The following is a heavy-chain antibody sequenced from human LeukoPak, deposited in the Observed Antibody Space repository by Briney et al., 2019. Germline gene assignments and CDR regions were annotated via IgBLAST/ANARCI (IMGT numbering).Heavy chain of an antibody. D-gene: IGHD3-22*01. J-gene: IGHJ4*02. CDR3: ARGDSSGYYWGVGYFDY. CDR1: GFTFSSYS. V-gene: IGHV3-30-3*01. Sequence: GGSLRLSCAASGFTFSSYSIHWVRQAPGKGLEWVAVISYDGSNKYHADSVEGRFTISRDNSKNTLYLQMNSLRAEDTAVYYCARGDSSGYYWGVGYFDYWGQGTLVTVSS. CDR2: ISYDGSNK.